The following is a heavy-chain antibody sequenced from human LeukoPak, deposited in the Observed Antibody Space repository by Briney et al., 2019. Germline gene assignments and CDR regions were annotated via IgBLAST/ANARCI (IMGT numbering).Heavy chain of an antibody. V-gene: IGHV3-33*01. J-gene: IGHJ4*02. CDR3: ARDAITIFGVVTYYFDY. D-gene: IGHD3-3*01. CDR2: ICYDGSNK. CDR1: GFTFSSYG. Sequence: PGGSLRLSCAASGFTFSSYGMQWVRRAPSKGLEWVAVICYDGSNKYYADSVKGRFTISRDNSKNTLYLQMNSLRAEDTAVYYCARDAITIFGVVTYYFDYRGQGTLVTVSS.